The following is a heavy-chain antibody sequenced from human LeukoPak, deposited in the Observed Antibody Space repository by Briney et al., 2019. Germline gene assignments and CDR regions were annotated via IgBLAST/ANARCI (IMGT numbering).Heavy chain of an antibody. D-gene: IGHD6-6*01. Sequence: SETLSLTCAVYGGSFSGYYWSWIRQPPGKGLEWIGYIYYSGSTNYNPSLKSRVTISVDTSKNQFSLKLSSVTAADTAVYYCAIAARPGRYWFDPWGQGTLVTVSS. CDR3: AIAARPGRYWFDP. V-gene: IGHV4-34*11. J-gene: IGHJ5*02. CDR1: GGSFSGYY. CDR2: IYYSGST.